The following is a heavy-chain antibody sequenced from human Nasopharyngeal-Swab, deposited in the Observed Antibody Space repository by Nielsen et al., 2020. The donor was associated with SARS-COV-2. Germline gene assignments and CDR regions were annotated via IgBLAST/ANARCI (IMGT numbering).Heavy chain of an antibody. V-gene: IGHV2-5*02. J-gene: IGHJ6*03. CDR3: AHITRGLERDTIFGVPLASLSYYYMDV. D-gene: IGHD3-3*01. CDR1: GLSLTTSAVG. CDR2: IYSDDDQ. Sequence: SGPTLVKPPQTLTLTCSFSGLSLTTSAVGVAWIRQPPGKALEWPPLIYSDDDQRYNPSLKTRLTTTKDTPKDQVVLTLPNMVPVDSVTYYCAHITRGLERDTIFGVPLASLSYYYMDVWGKGTTVTVS.